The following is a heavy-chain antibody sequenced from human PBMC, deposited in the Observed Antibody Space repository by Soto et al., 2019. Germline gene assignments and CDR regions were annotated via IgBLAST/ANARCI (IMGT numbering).Heavy chain of an antibody. CDR1: GYGFSNYV. CDR2: VDPDNVHT. Sequence: QVQLVQSGPEVKKPGTSVKVSCKTSGYGFSNYVVSWVRQAPGQGLEWVGRVDPDNVHTKYAQKLPRRVTMATDTATNTAYMELRSLTFDDTAVYYCARGAASGYSYFYYMDVWGKGTTVTVSS. J-gene: IGHJ6*03. V-gene: IGHV1-18*01. CDR3: ARGAASGYSYFYYMDV. D-gene: IGHD6-13*01.